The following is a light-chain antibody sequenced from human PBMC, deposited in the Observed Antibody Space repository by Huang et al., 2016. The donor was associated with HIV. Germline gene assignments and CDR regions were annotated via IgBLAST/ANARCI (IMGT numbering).Light chain of an antibody. CDR3: QQRSRT. J-gene: IGKJ4*01. CDR2: DAS. V-gene: IGKV3-11*01. Sequence: EIVLTQSPATLSSSPGERATLSCRANQSISNYLAWYQQKPGQAPRLLIYDASNRATGIPARFSGSGSGTDFTLTISSLESEDFAVYYCQQRSRTFGGGTKVEIK. CDR1: QSISNY.